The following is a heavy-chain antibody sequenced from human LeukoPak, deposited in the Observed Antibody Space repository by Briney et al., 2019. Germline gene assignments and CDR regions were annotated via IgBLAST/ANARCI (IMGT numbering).Heavy chain of an antibody. CDR2: ISWDGGST. CDR1: GFTFDDYA. Sequence: GGSLRLSCAASGFTFDDYAMHWVRQAPGKGLEWVSLISWDGGSTYYADSVKGRFTISRDNSKNSLYLQMNSLRAEDTALYYCAKDGYYYDSSDYYPDYWGQGTLVTVSS. V-gene: IGHV3-43D*03. CDR3: AKDGYYYDSSDYYPDY. D-gene: IGHD3-22*01. J-gene: IGHJ4*02.